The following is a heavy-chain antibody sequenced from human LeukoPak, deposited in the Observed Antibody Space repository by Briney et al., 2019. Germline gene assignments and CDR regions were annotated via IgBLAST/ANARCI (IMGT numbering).Heavy chain of an antibody. D-gene: IGHD3-10*01. CDR2: IYYSGST. CDR1: GGSISSSSYY. Sequence: SETLSLTCTVSGGSISSSSYYWGWIRQPPGKGLEWIGNIYYSGSTYYNPSLKSRVTISLDTSKNQFSLKLSSVTAADTAVYYCASVRRGFGESSKYYAYYYMGVWGKGTTVTISS. J-gene: IGHJ6*03. V-gene: IGHV4-39*01. CDR3: ASVRRGFGESSKYYAYYYMGV.